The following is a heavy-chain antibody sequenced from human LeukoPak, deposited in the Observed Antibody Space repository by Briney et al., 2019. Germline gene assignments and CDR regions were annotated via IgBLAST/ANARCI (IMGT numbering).Heavy chain of an antibody. CDR2: ISGSGGST. J-gene: IGHJ4*02. D-gene: IGHD3-10*01. CDR3: AKDYSGSPDY. V-gene: IGHV3-23*01. Sequence: GGSLRLSCAASGFTFSSYAMSWVRQAPGKGLEWVSAISGSGGSTYYADSVKGRFTISRDNSRNTLYLQMNSLTVEDTAVYYCAKDYSGSPDYWGQGTLVTVSS. CDR1: GFTFSSYA.